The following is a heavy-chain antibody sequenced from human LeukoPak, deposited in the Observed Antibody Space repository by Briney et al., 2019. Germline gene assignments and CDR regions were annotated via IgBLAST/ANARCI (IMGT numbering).Heavy chain of an antibody. Sequence: ASVKVSCKASGGTFSSYAISWVRQAPGQGLEWMGGIIPIFGTANYAQKLQGRVTITADKSTGTAYMELSSPRSEEPDVYYCASKGSERSPYSFDSWGQGTLVTVSS. V-gene: IGHV1-69*06. J-gene: IGHJ4*02. CDR2: IIPIFGTA. CDR1: GGTFSSYA. CDR3: ASKGSERSPYSFDS.